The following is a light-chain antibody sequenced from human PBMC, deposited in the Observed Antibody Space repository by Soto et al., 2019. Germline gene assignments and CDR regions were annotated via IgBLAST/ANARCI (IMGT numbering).Light chain of an antibody. CDR3: AAWDDSLNGPV. Sequence: QSVLPQPPSASGTPGQRVTISCSGSSSNIGSNTVNWYQQLQGTAPKLLIYTNNQRPSGVPDLFSGSKSGTSASLAISGLQSEDEADYYWAAWDDSLNGPVFGGGTKLTVL. CDR1: SSNIGSNT. V-gene: IGLV1-44*01. CDR2: TNN. J-gene: IGLJ2*01.